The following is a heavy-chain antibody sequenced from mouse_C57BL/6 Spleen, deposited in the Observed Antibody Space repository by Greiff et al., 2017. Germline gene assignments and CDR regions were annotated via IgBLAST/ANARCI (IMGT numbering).Heavy chain of an antibody. J-gene: IGHJ2*01. CDR2: IDPSDSYT. CDR3: ARLGEY. CDR1: GYTFTSYW. V-gene: IGHV1-69*01. D-gene: IGHD4-1*01. Sequence: QVQLQQPGAELVMPGASVKLSCKASGYTFTSYWMHWVKQRPGQGLEWIGEIDPSDSYTNYNQQFKGKSTLTVDKSSSTAYMQLSSLTSGDSAVYYSARLGEYWGQGTTRTVSS.